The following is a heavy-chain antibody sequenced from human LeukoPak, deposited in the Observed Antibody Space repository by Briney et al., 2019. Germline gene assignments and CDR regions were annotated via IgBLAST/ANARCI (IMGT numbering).Heavy chain of an antibody. CDR2: ISSSSSYI. D-gene: IGHD4-23*01. CDR3: ARDSYGGNSRQLDY. J-gene: IGHJ4*02. Sequence: GGSLRLPCAASGFTFSSYSMNWVRQAPGKGLEWVSSISSSSSYIYYADSVKGRFTISRDNAKNSLYLQMNSLRAEDTAVYYCARDSYGGNSRQLDYWGQGTLVTVSS. CDR1: GFTFSSYS. V-gene: IGHV3-21*01.